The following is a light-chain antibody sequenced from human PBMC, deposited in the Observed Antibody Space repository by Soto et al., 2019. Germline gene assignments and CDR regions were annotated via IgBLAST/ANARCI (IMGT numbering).Light chain of an antibody. Sequence: DFPMTQSPSSLSASVGDRVTITCRASQDINTYLAWYQQRPGKVPKLLIYAASTLQSGVPSRFSGSGSGTDFTLTISSLQPEDVATYYCQKYSGALRSFGGGTKVQIK. CDR3: QKYSGALRS. CDR1: QDINTY. V-gene: IGKV1-27*01. J-gene: IGKJ4*01. CDR2: AAS.